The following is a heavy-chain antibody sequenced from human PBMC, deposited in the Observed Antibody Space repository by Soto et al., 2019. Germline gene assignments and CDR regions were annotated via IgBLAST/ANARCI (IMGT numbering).Heavy chain of an antibody. Sequence: QVQLVQSGAEVKKPGSSVKVSCKASGGTFSSYAISWVRQAPGQGLEWMGGIIPIFGTAKYAQKFQGRVTITADESTSTDYMELSSLRSEDTAVYYCARSQGSSTSLEIYYYYYYGMDVWGQGTTVTVSS. J-gene: IGHJ6*02. V-gene: IGHV1-69*01. CDR3: ARSQGSSTSLEIYYYYYYGMDV. CDR1: GGTFSSYA. CDR2: IIPIFGTA. D-gene: IGHD2-2*01.